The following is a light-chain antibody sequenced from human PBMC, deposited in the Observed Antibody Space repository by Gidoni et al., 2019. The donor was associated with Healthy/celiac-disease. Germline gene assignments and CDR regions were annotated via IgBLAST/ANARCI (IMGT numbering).Light chain of an antibody. CDR1: QSSSSY. CDR2: AAS. Sequence: DSQTTQSPSSLSASVGDRVTITCRASQSSSSYLNWYQQKPGKAPKLLIYAASSLQSGVPSRFSGSGSGTDFTLTISSLQPEDFATYYCQQSYSTPRTFGGGTKVEIK. J-gene: IGKJ4*01. V-gene: IGKV1-39*01. CDR3: QQSYSTPRT.